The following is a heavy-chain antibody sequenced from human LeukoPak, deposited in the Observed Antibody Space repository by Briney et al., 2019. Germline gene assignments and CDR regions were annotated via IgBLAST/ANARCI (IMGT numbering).Heavy chain of an antibody. J-gene: IGHJ5*02. CDR2: IYYSGST. Sequence: SETLSLTCTVCGGSIGSYSWSWIRQPPGKGLEWIGYIYYSGSTNYNPSLKSRVTISVDTSKNQFSLKLSSVTAADTAVYYCARGSSWYVASWFDPWGQGTLVTVSS. CDR1: GGSIGSYS. CDR3: ARGSSWYVASWFDP. D-gene: IGHD6-13*01. V-gene: IGHV4-59*01.